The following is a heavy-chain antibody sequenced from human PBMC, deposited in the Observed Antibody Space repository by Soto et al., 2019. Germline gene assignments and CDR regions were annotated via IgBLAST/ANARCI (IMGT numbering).Heavy chain of an antibody. Sequence: GGSLRLSCAASGFTFSSYAMSWVRQAPGKGLEWVSAISGSGGSAYYADSVKGRFTISRDNSKNTLYLQMNSLRAGDTAVYYCALSQLTPYYYYCMDVWGQGTTVTVSS. V-gene: IGHV3-23*01. CDR1: GFTFSSYA. CDR2: ISGSGGSA. CDR3: ALSQLTPYYYYCMDV. J-gene: IGHJ6*02. D-gene: IGHD2-2*01.